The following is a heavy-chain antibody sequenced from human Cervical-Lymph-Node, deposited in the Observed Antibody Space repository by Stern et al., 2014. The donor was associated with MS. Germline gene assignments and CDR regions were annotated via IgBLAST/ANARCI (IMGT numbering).Heavy chain of an antibody. CDR3: ARGLLGSENAFDI. CDR2: ISAYSGNT. CDR1: ADTFTSYA. D-gene: IGHD2-15*01. J-gene: IGHJ3*02. V-gene: IGHV1-18*01. Sequence: LGDSGDQVKKPGASVKVSCKASADTFTSYAIRRVRQAPEQRLEWMGWISAYSGNTNYAQKLQGRVTMTTDSSTSPAYMELRSLRSDDTAVYYCARGLLGSENAFDIWGQGTMVTVSS.